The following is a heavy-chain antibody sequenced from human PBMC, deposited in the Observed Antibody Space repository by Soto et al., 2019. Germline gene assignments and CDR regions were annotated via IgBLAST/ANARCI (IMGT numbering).Heavy chain of an antibody. CDR2: IIPLFGTA. CDR3: ARLGTKAMDV. CDR1: GGTFDAYT. D-gene: IGHD2-2*01. V-gene: IGHV1-69*01. Sequence: QVQLVQSGAEVRKPGSSVRVSCKASGGTFDAYTITWVRQAPGQGLEWMGGIIPLFGTANYAQKFQGRVPITADESTTTAYMELSSLRSEDTAVYFCARLGTKAMDVWGQGTTVTISS. J-gene: IGHJ6*02.